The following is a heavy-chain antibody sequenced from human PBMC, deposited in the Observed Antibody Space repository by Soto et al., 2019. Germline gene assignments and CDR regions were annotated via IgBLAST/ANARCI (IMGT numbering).Heavy chain of an antibody. D-gene: IGHD3-16*02. CDR2: IYYGGST. CDR3: PREALS. CDR1: GAPSSRGGDD. J-gene: IGHJ4*02. V-gene: IGHV4-31*03. Sequence: QVQLQESGPGLVKPSQTLSLTCTVSGAPSSRGGDDWSGIRQHPGKGLEWIGYIYYGGSTYYNPSLKSRVTVSVDTSRNQFSLKLSSVTAADTAVYYFPREALSWGQGTLVTVSS.